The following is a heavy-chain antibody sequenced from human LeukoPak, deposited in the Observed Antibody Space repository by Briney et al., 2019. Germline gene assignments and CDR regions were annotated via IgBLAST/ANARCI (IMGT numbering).Heavy chain of an antibody. J-gene: IGHJ4*02. D-gene: IGHD2-15*01. CDR2: ISANSGNT. Sequence: HAGGSLRLSCAGSGFTFSNYAMSWVRQAPGKGLERVSTISANSGNTYYADSARGRLTISRDNAKNALYVQMNSLRAEDTAIYYCAKGKAEYCSGGSCYLDYWGQGTLVTVSS. CDR1: GFTFSNYA. V-gene: IGHV3-23*01. CDR3: AKGKAEYCSGGSCYLDY.